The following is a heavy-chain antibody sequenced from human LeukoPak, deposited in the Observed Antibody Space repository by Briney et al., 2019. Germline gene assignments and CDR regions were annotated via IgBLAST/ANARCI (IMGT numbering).Heavy chain of an antibody. V-gene: IGHV1-2*02. J-gene: IGHJ4*02. Sequence: ASVKVSCKASGYTFTGYYMHWVRQAPGQGLEWMGWINPNSGGTNYAQKFQGRVTMTRDTSISTAYMELSRLRSDDTAVYYCARDNDYGDYASADWGQGTLVTVSS. CDR2: INPNSGGT. D-gene: IGHD4-17*01. CDR1: GYTFTGYY. CDR3: ARDNDYGDYASAD.